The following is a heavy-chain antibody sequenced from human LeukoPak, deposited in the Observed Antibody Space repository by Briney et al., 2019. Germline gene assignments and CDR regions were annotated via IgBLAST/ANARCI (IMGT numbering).Heavy chain of an antibody. D-gene: IGHD3-3*01. CDR3: ARGDYDFWSGPPLFDP. V-gene: IGHV1-2*02. J-gene: IGHJ5*02. Sequence: NPNSGGTNYAQKFQCRLTMTSDTSISTAYMQLSRLRSDDTAVYYCARGDYDFWSGPPLFDPWGQGTLVTVSS. CDR2: NPNSGGT.